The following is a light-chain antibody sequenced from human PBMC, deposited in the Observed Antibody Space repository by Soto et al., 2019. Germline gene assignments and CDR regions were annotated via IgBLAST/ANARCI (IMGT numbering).Light chain of an antibody. J-gene: IGLJ1*01. Sequence: SYELTQPPSVSVAPGQTARITCGGNKIGSKSVHWYQQKPGQAPVLVVYDDSARPSGIPERFSGSNSGNTATLTISRVEAGDEADYYCQVWDSSSDHYVFGTGTKVTVL. CDR2: DDS. CDR1: KIGSKS. CDR3: QVWDSSSDHYV. V-gene: IGLV3-21*02.